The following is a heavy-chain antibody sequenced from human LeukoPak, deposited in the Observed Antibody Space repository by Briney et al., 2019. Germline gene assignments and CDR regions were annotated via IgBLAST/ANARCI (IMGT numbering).Heavy chain of an antibody. CDR2: IYTSGST. CDR1: GGSISSYY. Sequence: SETLSLTCTVSGGSISSYYWSWLRQPAGKGVEWIGRIYTSGSTNYNPSLKSRVTMSVDTSKNQFSLKLSSVTAADTAVYYCARDGARSNYYMDVWGKGTTVTISS. D-gene: IGHD3-10*01. CDR3: ARDGARSNYYMDV. J-gene: IGHJ6*03. V-gene: IGHV4-4*07.